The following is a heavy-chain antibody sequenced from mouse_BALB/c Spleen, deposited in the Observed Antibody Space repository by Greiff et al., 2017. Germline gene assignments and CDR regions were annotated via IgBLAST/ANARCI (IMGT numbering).Heavy chain of an antibody. CDR1: GYSITSDYA. J-gene: IGHJ4*01. V-gene: IGHV3-2*02. CDR2: ISYSGST. Sequence: EVKLVESGPGLVKPSQSLSLTCTVTGYSITSDYAWNWIRQFPGNKLEWMGYISYSGSTSYNPSLKSRISITRDTSKNQFFLQLNSVTTEDTATYYCANYYGSSPYAMDYWGQGTSVTVSS. CDR3: ANYYGSSPYAMDY. D-gene: IGHD1-1*01.